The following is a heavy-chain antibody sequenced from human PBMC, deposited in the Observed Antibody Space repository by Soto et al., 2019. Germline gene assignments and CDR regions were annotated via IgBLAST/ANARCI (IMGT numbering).Heavy chain of an antibody. D-gene: IGHD2-15*01. Sequence: PSETLSLTCAVYGGSFSGYYWSWIRQPPGKGLEWIGEINHSGSTNYNPSLKSRVTISVDTSKNQFSLKLSSVTAADTAVYYCARVSDGRYCMGVSCYRGGWYFDLWGPGLLVTVFS. CDR1: GGSFSGYY. V-gene: IGHV4-34*01. J-gene: IGHJ2*01. CDR2: INHSGST. CDR3: ARVSDGRYCMGVSCYRGGWYFDL.